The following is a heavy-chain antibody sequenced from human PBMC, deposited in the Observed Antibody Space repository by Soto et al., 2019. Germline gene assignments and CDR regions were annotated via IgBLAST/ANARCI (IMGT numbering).Heavy chain of an antibody. CDR2: ISHSGIT. J-gene: IGHJ4*02. CDR3: ARVRYDRSGFDH. Sequence: QVQLQESGPGLVRPSGALSVTCAVSGDSISRSYWWSWVRQSPGKGLECIGEISHSGITNYNPSLKSRITISGDKSKNQLSLTLTSVTASDTAVYYCARVRYDRSGFDHWGQGTLVSVSS. D-gene: IGHD3-22*01. V-gene: IGHV4-4*02. CDR1: GDSISRSYW.